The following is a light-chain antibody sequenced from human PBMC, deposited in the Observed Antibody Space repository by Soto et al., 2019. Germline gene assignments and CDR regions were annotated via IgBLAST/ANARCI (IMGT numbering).Light chain of an antibody. J-gene: IGKJ2*01. CDR2: GVF. V-gene: IGKV3-20*01. CDR3: QHYDDSPRT. Sequence: ETVLTQSPGTVSLSPGERATLSCTTSQSVRSNYLAWYQQKPGQAPRLLIYGVFSRATGIPDRFSGSGSGTDFTLTISGLEPEDSAVYYCQHYDDSPRTFGQGTKLEI. CDR1: QSVRSNY.